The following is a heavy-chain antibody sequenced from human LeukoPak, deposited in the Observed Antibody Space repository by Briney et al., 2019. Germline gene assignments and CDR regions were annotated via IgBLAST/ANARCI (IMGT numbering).Heavy chain of an antibody. CDR1: GFTFSSYG. Sequence: GGSPRLSCAASGFTFSSYGMHWVRQAPGKGLEWVVVISYDGSNKYYADSVKGRFTISRDNSKNTLYLQMNSLRAEDTAVYYCAKDIGPYGDYVSYWGQGTLVTVSS. CDR2: ISYDGSNK. J-gene: IGHJ4*02. D-gene: IGHD4-17*01. CDR3: AKDIGPYGDYVSY. V-gene: IGHV3-30*18.